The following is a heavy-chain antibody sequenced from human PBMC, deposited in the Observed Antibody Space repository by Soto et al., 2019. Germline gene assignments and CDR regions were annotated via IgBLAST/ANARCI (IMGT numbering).Heavy chain of an antibody. CDR3: AKDVLITIAAAGFYFDY. V-gene: IGHV3-23*01. Sequence: GGSLRLSCAASGFTFSSYAMSWVRQAPGKGLEWVSAISGSGGSTYYADSVKGRFTISRDNSKNTLFLQMNSLRAEDTAVYYCAKDVLITIAAAGFYFDYWGQGTLVTVSS. CDR2: ISGSGGST. CDR1: GFTFSSYA. D-gene: IGHD6-13*01. J-gene: IGHJ4*02.